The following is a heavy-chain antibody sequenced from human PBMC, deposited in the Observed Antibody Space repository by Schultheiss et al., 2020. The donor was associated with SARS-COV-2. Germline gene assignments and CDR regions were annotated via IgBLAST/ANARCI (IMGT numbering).Heavy chain of an antibody. CDR1: GFTFSSYW. CDR3: ARAVYGGSYRKPDAFDI. D-gene: IGHD1-26*01. Sequence: GGSLRLSCAASGFTFSSYWMSWVRQAPGKGLEWVANIKQDGSEKYYVDSVKGRFTISRDNAKNSLYLQMNSLRAEDTAVYYCARAVYGGSYRKPDAFDIWGQGTMVTVSS. CDR2: IKQDGSEK. V-gene: IGHV3-7*01. J-gene: IGHJ3*02.